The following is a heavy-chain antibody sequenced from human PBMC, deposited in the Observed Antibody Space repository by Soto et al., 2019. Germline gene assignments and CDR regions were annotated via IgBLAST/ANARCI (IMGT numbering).Heavy chain of an antibody. CDR3: ARAMIAAAGFS. V-gene: IGHV4-34*01. CDR1: DGSFIGYY. Sequence: AETLCLTCAVYDGSFIGYYWSWIRKPPGKGLEWIGEINHSGSTNYNPSLKSRVTISVDTSKNQFSLKLSSVTAADTAVYYCARAMIAAAGFSWVQGTLVTVSS. CDR2: INHSGST. J-gene: IGHJ1*01. D-gene: IGHD6-13*01.